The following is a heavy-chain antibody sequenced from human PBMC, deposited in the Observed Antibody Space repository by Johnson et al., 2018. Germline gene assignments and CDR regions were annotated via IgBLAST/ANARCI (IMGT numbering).Heavy chain of an antibody. CDR3: ARAGETYDFFFHD. CDR2: INHSGIT. D-gene: IGHD3-10*01. J-gene: IGHJ1*01. V-gene: IGHV4-34*01. CDR1: GGSFSGYY. Sequence: QLQQWGAGLLKPSETLSLTCAVYGGSFSGYYWSWIRRPPGEGLEWIGDINHSGITTYNPSLKSRVTISRDMSKNQFSLNLSSVTAADTAVYYCARAGETYDFFFHDGGQGTRVTVSS.